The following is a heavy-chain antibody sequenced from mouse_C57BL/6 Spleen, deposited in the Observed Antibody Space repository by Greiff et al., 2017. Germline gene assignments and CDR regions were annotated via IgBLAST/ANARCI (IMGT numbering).Heavy chain of an antibody. J-gene: IGHJ4*01. D-gene: IGHD1-1*01. Sequence: QVQLQQSGAELARPGASVKLSCKASGYTFTSYGISWVKQRPGQGLEWIGEIYPRSGNTYYNEKFKGKATLTADKSSSTAYMELRSLTSEDSAVYFCARDATVVEDYYAMDYWGQGTSVAVSS. CDR3: ARDATVVEDYYAMDY. CDR1: GYTFTSYG. V-gene: IGHV1-81*01. CDR2: IYPRSGNT.